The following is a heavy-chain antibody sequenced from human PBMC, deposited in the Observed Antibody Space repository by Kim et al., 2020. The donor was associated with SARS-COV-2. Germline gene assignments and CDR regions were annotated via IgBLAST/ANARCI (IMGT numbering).Heavy chain of an antibody. Sequence: ARYSPSFQGQVTISVDKSISAAYLQWTSLKASDTAIYYCARCGDNYNSFDYWGQGTPVTVSS. J-gene: IGHJ4*02. CDR3: ARCGDNYNSFDY. CDR2: A. D-gene: IGHD5-18*01. V-gene: IGHV5-51*01.